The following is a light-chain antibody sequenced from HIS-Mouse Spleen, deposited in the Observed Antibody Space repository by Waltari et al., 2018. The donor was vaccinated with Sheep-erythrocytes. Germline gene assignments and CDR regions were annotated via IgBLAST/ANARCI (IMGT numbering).Light chain of an antibody. CDR1: QSISSY. CDR3: QQSYSTPPLT. CDR2: AAS. J-gene: IGKJ4*02. Sequence: DIQMTQSPSSLSASVGDRVTITCRASQSISSYLNWDQQKPGKAPKLLIYAASSLQSGVPSRFSGSGSGTEFTLTISSLQPEDFATYYCQQSYSTPPLTFGGGTKVEIK. V-gene: IGKV1-39*01.